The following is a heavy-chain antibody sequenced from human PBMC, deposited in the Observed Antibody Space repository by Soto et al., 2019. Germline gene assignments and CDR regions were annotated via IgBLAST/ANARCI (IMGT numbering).Heavy chain of an antibody. CDR2: IYPCDSDT. CDR3: ARLPGRSLELRFDY. J-gene: IGHJ4*02. V-gene: IGHV5-51*01. D-gene: IGHD1-7*01. CDR1: GYSFTSYC. Sequence: GESLKISCKGSGYSFTSYCIGWVRQMPWKGLEWMGIIYPCDSDTRYSPSFQGQVTISADKSISTAYLQWSSLKASDTAMYYCARLPGRSLELRFDYWGQGTRVTVSS.